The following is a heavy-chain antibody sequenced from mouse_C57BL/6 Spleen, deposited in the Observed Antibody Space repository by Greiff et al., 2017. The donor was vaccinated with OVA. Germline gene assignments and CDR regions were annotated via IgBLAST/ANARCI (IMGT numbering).Heavy chain of an antibody. J-gene: IGHJ4*01. V-gene: IGHV1-53*01. Sequence: VQLQQPGTELVKPGASVKLSCKASGYTFTSYRMHWVKQRPGQGLEWIGNINPSNGGTNYNEKFKGKATLTVDKSSSTAYMELRSLTSEDSAVYYCATRRGGYYAMDYWGQGTSVTVSS. CDR2: INPSNGGT. CDR1: GYTFTSYR. CDR3: ATRRGGYYAMDY.